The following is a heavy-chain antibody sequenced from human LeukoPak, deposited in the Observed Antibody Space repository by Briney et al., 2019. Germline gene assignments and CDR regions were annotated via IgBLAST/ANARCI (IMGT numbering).Heavy chain of an antibody. J-gene: IGHJ3*02. CDR1: GYTFTSYG. CDR2: ISAYNGNT. CDR3: ARDGSYYYDSSGYYDSSDAFDI. V-gene: IGHV1-18*01. Sequence: ASVKVSCKASGYTFTSYGISWVRQAPGQGLEWMRWISAYNGNTNYAQKLQGRVTMTTDTSTSTAYMELRSLRSDDTAVYYCARDGSYYYDSSGYYDSSDAFDIWGQGTMVTVSS. D-gene: IGHD3-22*01.